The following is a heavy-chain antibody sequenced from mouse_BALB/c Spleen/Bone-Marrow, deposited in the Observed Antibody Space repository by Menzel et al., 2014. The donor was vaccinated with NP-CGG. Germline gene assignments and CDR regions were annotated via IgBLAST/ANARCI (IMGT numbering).Heavy chain of an antibody. CDR3: TRVTTDWYFDV. D-gene: IGHD1-1*01. J-gene: IGHJ1*01. CDR2: INPYNGDT. Sequence: EVQLQQSGPELVKPGASVKISCKASGYSFTGYFMNWVMQSHGKSLEWIGRINPYNGDTFYNQKFKGKATLTVDKSSSTAHMELRSLASEDSAVYYCTRVTTDWYFDVWGAGNTVAVSS. CDR1: GYSFTGYF. V-gene: IGHV1-20*02.